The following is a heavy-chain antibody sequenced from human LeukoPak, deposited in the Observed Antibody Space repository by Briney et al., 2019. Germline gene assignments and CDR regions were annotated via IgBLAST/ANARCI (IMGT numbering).Heavy chain of an antibody. CDR2: ISYDGSNK. CDR3: TLGFCSGGTCYSIDY. D-gene: IGHD2-15*01. V-gene: IGHV3-30*03. CDR1: GFTLSNYG. Sequence: GGSLRLSCAASGFTLSNYGMHWVRQAPGKGLEWVAVISYDGSNKYYADSVKGRFTISRDNSENTLYLQMNSLRAEDTAAYCCTLGFCSGGTCYSIDYWGQGTLVTVSS. J-gene: IGHJ4*02.